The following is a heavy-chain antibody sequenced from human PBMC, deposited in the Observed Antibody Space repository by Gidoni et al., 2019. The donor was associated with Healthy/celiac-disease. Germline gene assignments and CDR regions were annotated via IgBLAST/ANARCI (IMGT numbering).Heavy chain of an antibody. CDR3: ARARSGYSYGLHFDY. D-gene: IGHD5-18*01. Sequence: QVQLVESGGGLVKPGGSLRLSCAASRFTFSYYYMGWIRQAPGKGLVWVSYISSSSSYTNYADSVKGRFTISRDNAKNSLYLQMNSLRAEDTAVYYCARARSGYSYGLHFDYWGQGTLVTVSS. CDR2: ISSSSSYT. J-gene: IGHJ4*02. CDR1: RFTFSYYY. V-gene: IGHV3-11*06.